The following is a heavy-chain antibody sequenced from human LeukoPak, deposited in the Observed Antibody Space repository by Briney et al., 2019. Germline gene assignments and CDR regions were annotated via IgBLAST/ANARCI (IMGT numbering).Heavy chain of an antibody. CDR1: GFTFDDYA. D-gene: IGHD6-13*01. CDR2: ISSSSSYI. V-gene: IGHV3-21*01. J-gene: IGHJ5*02. CDR3: ARDLYSSSWFPFDP. Sequence: GRSLRLSCAASGFTFDDYAMHWVRQAPGKGLEWVSSISSSSSYIYYADSVKGRFTISRDNAKNSLYLQMNSLRAEDTAVYYCARDLYSSSWFPFDPWGQGTLVTVSS.